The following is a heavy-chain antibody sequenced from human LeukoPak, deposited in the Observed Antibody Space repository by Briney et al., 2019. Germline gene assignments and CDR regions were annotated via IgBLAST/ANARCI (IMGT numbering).Heavy chain of an antibody. Sequence: ASVKVSCKASGGTFSSYVISWVRQAPGQGLEWMGRIIPILGIANYAQKFQGRVTITADKSTSTAYMELSSLRSEDTAVYYCASPPADYYDSRDYFDYWGQGILVTVSS. V-gene: IGHV1-69*04. CDR1: GGTFSSYV. D-gene: IGHD3-22*01. CDR2: IIPILGIA. J-gene: IGHJ4*02. CDR3: ASPPADYYDSRDYFDY.